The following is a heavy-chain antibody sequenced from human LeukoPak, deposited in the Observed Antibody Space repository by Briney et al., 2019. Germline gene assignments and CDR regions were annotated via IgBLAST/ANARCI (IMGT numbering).Heavy chain of an antibody. V-gene: IGHV4-59*01. CDR1: GGSISSYY. Sequence: SETLSLTCTVSGGSISSYYWSWIRQPPGKGLEWIGYIYYSGSTNYNPSLKSRVTISVDTSKNQFSLKLSSVTAADTAMYYCARRAYSSGWYDFDSWGQGSLDAVSS. D-gene: IGHD6-19*01. CDR3: ARRAYSSGWYDFDS. J-gene: IGHJ4*02. CDR2: IYYSGST.